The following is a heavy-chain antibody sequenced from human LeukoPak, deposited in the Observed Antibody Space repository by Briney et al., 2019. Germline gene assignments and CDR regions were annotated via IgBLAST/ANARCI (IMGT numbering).Heavy chain of an antibody. CDR3: ARPARIAAAYDAFDI. D-gene: IGHD6-13*01. V-gene: IGHV4-39*01. Sequence: PSETLSLTCTVSGGSISSSIYFWGWIRQPPGKGLEWIGSIYYSGSTNYNPSLKSRVTISVDTSKNQFSLKLSSVTAADTAVYYCARPARIAAAYDAFDIWGQGTMVTVSS. CDR2: IYYSGST. CDR1: GGSISSSIYF. J-gene: IGHJ3*02.